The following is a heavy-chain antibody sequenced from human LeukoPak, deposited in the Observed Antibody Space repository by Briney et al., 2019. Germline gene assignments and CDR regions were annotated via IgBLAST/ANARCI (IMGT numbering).Heavy chain of an antibody. V-gene: IGHV4-4*07. CDR2: IYTSGST. CDR3: ARDYMTTEYYYYMDV. D-gene: IGHD4-11*01. CDR1: GGSISSYY. Sequence: SETLPLTCTVSGGSISSYYWSWIRQPAGKGLEWIGRIYTSGSTNYNPSLKSRVTMSVDTSKNQFSLKLSSVTAADTAVYYCARDYMTTEYYYYMDVWGKGTTVTVSS. J-gene: IGHJ6*03.